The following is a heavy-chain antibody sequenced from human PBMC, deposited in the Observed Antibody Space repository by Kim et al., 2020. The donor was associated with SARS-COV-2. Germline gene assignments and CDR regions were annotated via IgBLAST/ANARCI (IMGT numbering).Heavy chain of an antibody. J-gene: IGHJ6*02. V-gene: IGHV3-30-3*01. Sequence: GGSLRLSCAASGFTFSSYAMHWVRQAPGKGLEWVAVISYDGSNKYYADSVKGRFTISRDNSKNTLYLQMNSLRAEDTAVYYCARDPGGAHYGMAVWGQGT. CDR1: GFTFSSYA. D-gene: IGHD3-16*01. CDR2: ISYDGSNK. CDR3: ARDPGGAHYGMAV.